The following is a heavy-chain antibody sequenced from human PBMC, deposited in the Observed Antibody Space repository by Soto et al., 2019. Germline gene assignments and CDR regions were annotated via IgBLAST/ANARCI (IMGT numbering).Heavy chain of an antibody. D-gene: IGHD4-17*01. CDR3: AGPTGTTHYGMDG. CDR2: ISSSGSTI. Sequence: QVQLVESGGGLVKPGGSLRLSCAASGFTFSDYYMSWVRQAPGKGLEWGSYISSSGSTIYYADTVKGRSTISRYNAKNSQYQQMNSLRAEDTAVDYCAGPTGTTHYGMDGWGQGTTGTVSS. J-gene: IGHJ6*02. CDR1: GFTFSDYY. V-gene: IGHV3-11*01.